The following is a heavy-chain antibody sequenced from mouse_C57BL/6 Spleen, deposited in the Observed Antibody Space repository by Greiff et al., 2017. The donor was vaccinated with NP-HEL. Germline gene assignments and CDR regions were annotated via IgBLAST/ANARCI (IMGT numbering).Heavy chain of an antibody. V-gene: IGHV1-82*01. J-gene: IGHJ4*01. D-gene: IGHD2-1*01. CDR2: IYPGDGDT. CDR3: ARSFYYGNYYAMDY. CDR1: GYAFSSSW. Sequence: QVQLQQSGPELVKPGASVKISCKASGYAFSSSWMNWVKQRPGKGLEWIGRIYPGDGDTNYNGKFKGKATLTADKSSSTAYMQLSSLTSEDFAVYFCARSFYYGNYYAMDYWGQGTSVTVSS.